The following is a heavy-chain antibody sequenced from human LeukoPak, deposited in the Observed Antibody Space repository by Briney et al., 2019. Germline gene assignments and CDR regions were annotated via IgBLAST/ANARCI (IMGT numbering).Heavy chain of an antibody. CDR2: ISSSSSYI. CDR3: ARESLEYSSGWVDY. V-gene: IGHV3-21*01. Sequence: GGSLRLSCAASGFTFSSYSMNWVRQAPGKGLEWVSSISSSSSYIYYADSVKGRFTISRDNAKNSLYLQMNSLRAEDTAVYYCARESLEYSSGWVDYWGQGTLVTVSS. D-gene: IGHD6-19*01. J-gene: IGHJ4*02. CDR1: GFTFSSYS.